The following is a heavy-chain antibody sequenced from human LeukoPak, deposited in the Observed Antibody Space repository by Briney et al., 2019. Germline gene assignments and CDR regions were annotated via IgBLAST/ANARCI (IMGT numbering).Heavy chain of an antibody. CDR2: IYYSGST. Sequence: SETLSLTCTVSGGSLSSYYWSWIREPPGKGLEWIGYIYYSGSTSYNPSIKGRDSISLDTSEDHFSLKLSSVTAADTAVYYCAGYSLYDYVWGSYRQTFAFDYWGQGTLVTVPS. D-gene: IGHD3-16*02. CDR3: AGYSLYDYVWGSYRQTFAFDY. J-gene: IGHJ4*02. CDR1: GGSLSSYY. V-gene: IGHV4-59*01.